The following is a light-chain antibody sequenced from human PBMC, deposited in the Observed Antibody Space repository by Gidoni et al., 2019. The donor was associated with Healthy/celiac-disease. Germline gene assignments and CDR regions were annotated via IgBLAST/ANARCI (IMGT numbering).Light chain of an antibody. J-gene: IGKJ2*01. CDR2: AAS. V-gene: IGKV1-39*01. Sequence: DSQMTQSASSLSASVGDRVTITCRASQSISSYLNWYQQKPGKAPKLLIYAASSLQSGVPSRFSGSGSGTDFTLTISRLQPEDFATYYCQQSYSTPMYTFGQGTKLEIK. CDR3: QQSYSTPMYT. CDR1: QSISSY.